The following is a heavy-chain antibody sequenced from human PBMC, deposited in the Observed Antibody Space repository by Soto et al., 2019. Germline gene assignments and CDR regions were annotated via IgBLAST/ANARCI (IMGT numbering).Heavy chain of an antibody. CDR3: ATACGGGSCYFIGDDAFDI. CDR1: GYTFTSYD. J-gene: IGHJ3*02. D-gene: IGHD2-15*01. V-gene: IGHV1-8*01. Sequence: GASVKVSCKASGYTFTSYDINWVRQATGQGLEWMGWMNPNSGNTGYAQKFQGRVTMTRNTSISTAYMELSSLRSEDTAVYYCATACGGGSCYFIGDDAFDIWGQGTMVTVSS. CDR2: MNPNSGNT.